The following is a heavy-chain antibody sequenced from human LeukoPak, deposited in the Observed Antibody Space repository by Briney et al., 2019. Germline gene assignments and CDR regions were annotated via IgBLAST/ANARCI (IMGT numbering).Heavy chain of an antibody. D-gene: IGHD4-17*01. J-gene: IGHJ3*02. CDR3: ARDATTRTTVTTPAPRAFDI. CDR1: GGSISSYY. CDR2: IYYSGST. Sequence: NPSETLSLTCTVSGGSISSYYWSWIRQPPGKGLEWIGYIYYSGSTNYNPSLKSRVTISVDTSKNQFSLKLSSVTAADTAVYYCARDATTRTTVTTPAPRAFDIWGQGTMVTVSS. V-gene: IGHV4-59*01.